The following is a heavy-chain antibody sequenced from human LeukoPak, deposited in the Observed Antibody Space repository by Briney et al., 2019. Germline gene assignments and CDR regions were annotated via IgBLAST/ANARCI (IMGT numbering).Heavy chain of an antibody. CDR3: ARDPHGGSGYDPSDY. CDR2: IYYSGST. CDR1: GGSISSSSYY. D-gene: IGHD5-12*01. V-gene: IGHV4-39*07. J-gene: IGHJ4*02. Sequence: SETLSLTCTVSGGSISSSSYYWGWIRQPPGKGLEWIGSIYYSGSTYYNPSLKSRVTISVDTSKNQFSLKLSSVTAADTAVYYCARDPHGGSGYDPSDYWGQGTLVTVSS.